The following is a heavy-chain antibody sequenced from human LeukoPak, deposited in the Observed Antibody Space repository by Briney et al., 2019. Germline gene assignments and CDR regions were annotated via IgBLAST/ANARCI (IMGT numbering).Heavy chain of an antibody. D-gene: IGHD6-13*01. J-gene: IGHJ4*02. CDR1: GGSFSGYY. CDR3: ARQSGPGSSYDY. Sequence: SETLSLTCAVYGGSFSGYYWSWIRQPPGKGLEWIGEINHSGSTNYNPSLKSRVTISVDTSKNQFSLKLSSVTAADTAVYYCARQSGPGSSYDYWGQGTLVTVSS. V-gene: IGHV4-34*01. CDR2: INHSGST.